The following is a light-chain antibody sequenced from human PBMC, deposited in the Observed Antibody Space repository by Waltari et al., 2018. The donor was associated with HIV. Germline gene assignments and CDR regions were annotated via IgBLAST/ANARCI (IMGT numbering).Light chain of an antibody. J-gene: IGKJ2*01. CDR3: QQYGNSPRT. CDR1: QTVISDY. Sequence: EIVLTQSPGTLSLSPGERATLSCRASQTVISDYLAWDQQKPGQAPRLLMYGASTRASGIPDRFSGSGSGTDFTLTISRLEPEDFAVYYCQQYGNSPRTFGQGTNLEIK. CDR2: GAS. V-gene: IGKV3-20*01.